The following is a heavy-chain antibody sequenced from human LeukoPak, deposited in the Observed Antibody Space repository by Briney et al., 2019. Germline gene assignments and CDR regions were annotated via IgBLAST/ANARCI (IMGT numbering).Heavy chain of an antibody. V-gene: IGHV3-48*01. CDR1: GFTFSSYS. Sequence: GGSLRLSCAASGFTFSSYSMNWVRQAPGKGLEWVSYISSSSSTIHYADSVKGRFTISRDNVDNVVYLEMNSLGAEDTATYYCARVAVSGPTGWFDSWGQGTLVIVSS. J-gene: IGHJ5*01. CDR3: ARVAVSGPTGWFDS. D-gene: IGHD2-8*02. CDR2: ISSSSSTI.